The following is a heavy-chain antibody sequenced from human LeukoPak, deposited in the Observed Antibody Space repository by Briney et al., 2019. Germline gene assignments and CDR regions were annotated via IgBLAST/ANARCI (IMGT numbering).Heavy chain of an antibody. J-gene: IGHJ6*03. D-gene: IGHD3-10*01. CDR1: GYTFTSYG. Sequence: SVKVSCKASGYTFTSYGISWVRQAPGQGLEWMGRIIPILGIANYAQKFQGRVTITADESTSTAYMELSSLRSEDTAVYYCARAMSGGVKYYYYYYYMDAWGKGTTVTVSS. V-gene: IGHV1-69*04. CDR2: IIPILGIA. CDR3: ARAMSGGVKYYYYYYYMDA.